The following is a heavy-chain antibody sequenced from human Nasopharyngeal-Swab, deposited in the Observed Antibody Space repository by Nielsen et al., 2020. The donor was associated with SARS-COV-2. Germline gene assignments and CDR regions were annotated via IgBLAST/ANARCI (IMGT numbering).Heavy chain of an antibody. J-gene: IGHJ4*02. CDR2: ISGSGGST. CDR3: AKHHGRGDYFDY. CDR1: GFTLSSYA. V-gene: IGHV3-23*01. Sequence: ESPKIPCAAPGFTLSSYAMSRVRQAPGKGPEWVPAISGSGGSTYYPDSVKGRFTISRDNSQNTLYLQMNSLRAEDTAVYYCAKHHGRGDYFDYWGQGTLVTVSS.